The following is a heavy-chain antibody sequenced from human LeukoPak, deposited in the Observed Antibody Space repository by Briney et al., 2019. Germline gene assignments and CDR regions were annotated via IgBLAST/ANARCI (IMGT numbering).Heavy chain of an antibody. J-gene: IGHJ4*02. CDR3: ARDFLTGAGTFDY. Sequence: ASVKVSCKASEYIFTTDYIHWVRQAPGQGLEWMGTINPSGDSTTYAQNFQGRVTMIRDTSTSTVYMELSSLTSEDTAVYYCARDFLTGAGTFDYWGQGTLVTVSS. CDR1: EYIFTTDY. CDR2: INPSGDST. D-gene: IGHD3-9*01. V-gene: IGHV1-46*01.